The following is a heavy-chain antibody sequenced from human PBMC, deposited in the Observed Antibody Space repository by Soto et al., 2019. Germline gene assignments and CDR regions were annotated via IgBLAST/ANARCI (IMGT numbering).Heavy chain of an antibody. CDR3: ARGYYCSSTSCYSNFDY. CDR2: INHSGST. D-gene: IGHD2-2*01. Sequence: PSETLSLTCAVYGGSFSGYYWSWIRQPPGKGLEWIGEINHSGSTNYNPSLKSRVTISVDTSKNQFSLKLSSVTAADTAVYYCARGYYCSSTSCYSNFDYWGQGTLVTVSS. J-gene: IGHJ4*02. CDR1: GGSFSGYY. V-gene: IGHV4-34*01.